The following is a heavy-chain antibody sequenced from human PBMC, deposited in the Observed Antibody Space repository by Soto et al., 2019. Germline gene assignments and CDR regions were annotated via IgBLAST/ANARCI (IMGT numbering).Heavy chain of an antibody. Sequence: QVQLQESGPGLVKPSQTLSRTCTISGGSMSSGDYYWSWIRHAPGKGLEWIGSIYYSGRTNYNPSLKSRLNISLDTSTNQFSLKLSSVTAADTAVYYCARMGLHLGELSRNWFDPWGQGTLVTVSS. V-gene: IGHV4-31*03. J-gene: IGHJ5*02. CDR3: ARMGLHLGELSRNWFDP. D-gene: IGHD3-16*02. CDR2: IYYSGRT. CDR1: GGSMSSGDYY.